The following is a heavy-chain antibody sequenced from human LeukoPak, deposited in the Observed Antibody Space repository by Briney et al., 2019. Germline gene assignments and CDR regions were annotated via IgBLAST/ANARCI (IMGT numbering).Heavy chain of an antibody. CDR3: ANSPMQLRAYYSRGAFDI. J-gene: IGHJ3*02. Sequence: GGSLRLSCAASGFTFSSYAMSWVRQAPGKGLEWVSAISGSGGSTYYADSVKGRFTISRDNSKNTLYLQMNSLRAEDTAVYYCANSPMQLRAYYSRGAFDIWGQGTMVTVSS. CDR1: GFTFSSYA. D-gene: IGHD3-22*01. CDR2: ISGSGGST. V-gene: IGHV3-23*01.